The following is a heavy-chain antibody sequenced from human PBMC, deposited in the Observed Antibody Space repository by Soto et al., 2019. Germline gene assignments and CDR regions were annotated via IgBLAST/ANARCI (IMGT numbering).Heavy chain of an antibody. Sequence: QVQLVQSGAEVKKPGASVKVSCKASGYTFTSYGISWVRQAPGQGLEWMGWISAYNGNTNYAQKLQGRVTMTTDTSTSTAYMELRSLRSDDTAVYYCARDAYYYDSSGYSAINWFDPWGQGTLVTVSS. D-gene: IGHD3-22*01. CDR1: GYTFTSYG. CDR2: ISAYNGNT. J-gene: IGHJ5*02. V-gene: IGHV1-18*01. CDR3: ARDAYYYDSSGYSAINWFDP.